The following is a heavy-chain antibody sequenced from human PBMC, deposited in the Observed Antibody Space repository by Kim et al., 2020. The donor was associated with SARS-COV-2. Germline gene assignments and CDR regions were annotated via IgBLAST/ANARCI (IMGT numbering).Heavy chain of an antibody. D-gene: IGHD5-18*01. CDR3: TTEVQLWSHDAFDI. J-gene: IGHJ3*02. Sequence: AAPVKGRFTISRYDSKNTRYLQMTSLKTEDTAVYYCTTEVQLWSHDAFDIWGQGTMVTVSS. V-gene: IGHV3-15*01.